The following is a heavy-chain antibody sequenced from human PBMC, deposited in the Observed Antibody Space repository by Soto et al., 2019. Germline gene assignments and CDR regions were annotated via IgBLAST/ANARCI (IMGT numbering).Heavy chain of an antibody. CDR2: ISSDSRNI. V-gene: IGHV3-21*01. J-gene: IGHJ6*03. Sequence: GGSLRLSCVASGFSLSDYAVNWVRRAPGEGREWGSFISSDSRNIYYADTVEGRFTVSSDNARNSVSLQMNSLIAEDTAVYYFARDYCSGGSCYYYYYMDVWGKGTTVTVSS. D-gene: IGHD2-15*01. CDR1: GFSLSDYA. CDR3: ARDYCSGGSCYYYYYMDV.